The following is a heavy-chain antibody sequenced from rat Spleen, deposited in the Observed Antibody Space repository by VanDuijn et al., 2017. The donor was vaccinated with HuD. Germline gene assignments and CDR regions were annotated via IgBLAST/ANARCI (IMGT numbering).Heavy chain of an antibody. CDR1: GFSLTNYG. CDR2: IWSGGNT. CDR3: TRGGLYYFDY. V-gene: IGHV2-4*01. Sequence: QVQLKESGPGLVQPSQTLSLTCTVSGFSLTNYGVNWVRQPPGKGLEWMGVIWSGGNTDYNSDFKSRLSISRDTSKNQVFLKMNSLRSEDTATYYCTRGGLYYFDYWGQGVMVTVSS. J-gene: IGHJ2*01.